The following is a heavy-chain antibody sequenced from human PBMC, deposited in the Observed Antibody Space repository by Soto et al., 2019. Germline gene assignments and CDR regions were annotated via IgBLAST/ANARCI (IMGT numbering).Heavy chain of an antibody. CDR1: GFTFSSYA. Sequence: PGGSLRLSCAASGFTFSSYAMSWVRQAPGKGLEWVSAISGSGGSTYYADSVKGRFTISRDNSKNTLYLQMNSLRAEDTAVYYCAKIGIRYCSSTSCYREYYFDYWGQGTLVTVSS. CDR2: ISGSGGST. D-gene: IGHD2-2*01. CDR3: AKIGIRYCSSTSCYREYYFDY. J-gene: IGHJ4*02. V-gene: IGHV3-23*01.